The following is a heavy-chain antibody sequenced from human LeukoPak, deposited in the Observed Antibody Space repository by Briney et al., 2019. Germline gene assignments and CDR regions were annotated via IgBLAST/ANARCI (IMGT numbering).Heavy chain of an antibody. V-gene: IGHV3-11*01. CDR2: ISHSGAST. Sequence: GGSLGLSCAASGFTFSDFFMSWIRQAPGKGLEWVAYISHSGASTYYADSLKGRFTISRDNDNNSMYLQVNSLRSEDTAMYFCARDRCSGGACYSVGWFDPWGQGTQVIVSS. CDR1: GFTFSDFF. CDR3: ARDRCSGGACYSVGWFDP. J-gene: IGHJ5*02. D-gene: IGHD2-21*02.